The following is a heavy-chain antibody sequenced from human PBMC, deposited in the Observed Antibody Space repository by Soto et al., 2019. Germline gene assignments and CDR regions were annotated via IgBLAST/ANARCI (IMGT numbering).Heavy chain of an antibody. V-gene: IGHV4-30-4*01. CDR3: ARVGTVLEIVNNNWFDP. CDR2: FSARGST. Sequence: TLSLACTVSGGSIISGDYYWSWIRHPAGKGLEWIGYFSARGSTYYNPSLKSRATTSLDTSKNQLSLLLTSMTAADTAVYYCARVGTVLEIVNNNWFDPWGQGTLVTLS. CDR1: GGSIISGDYY. D-gene: IGHD3-22*01. J-gene: IGHJ5*02.